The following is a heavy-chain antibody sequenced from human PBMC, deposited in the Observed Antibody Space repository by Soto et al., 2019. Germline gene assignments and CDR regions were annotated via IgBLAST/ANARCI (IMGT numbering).Heavy chain of an antibody. CDR2: IYVTGAV. J-gene: IGHJ5*02. CDR1: GAALNSGNYY. V-gene: IGHV4-31*03. Sequence: SETLSLTCSVSGAALNSGNYYWSWIRQVPGKGLEWIGHIYVTGAVDYNPSLRDRITISQDTSERQFSLNLRLVTAADTAVYYCARLRIATNNYKWFDPWGQGALVTVSS. CDR3: ARLRIATNNYKWFDP. D-gene: IGHD2-21*01.